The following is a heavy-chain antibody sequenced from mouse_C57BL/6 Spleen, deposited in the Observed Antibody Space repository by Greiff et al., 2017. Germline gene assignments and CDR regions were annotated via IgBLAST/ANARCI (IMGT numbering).Heavy chain of an antibody. Sequence: QVQLKQPGAELVKPGASVKLSCKASGYTFTSYWMQWVKQRPGQGLEWIGEIDPSDSYTNYNQKFKGKATLTVDTSSSTAYMQLSSLTSEDSAVYYCARERTVDYWGQGTTLTVSS. CDR3: ARERTVDY. CDR1: GYTFTSYW. V-gene: IGHV1-50*01. J-gene: IGHJ2*01. D-gene: IGHD1-1*01. CDR2: IDPSDSYT.